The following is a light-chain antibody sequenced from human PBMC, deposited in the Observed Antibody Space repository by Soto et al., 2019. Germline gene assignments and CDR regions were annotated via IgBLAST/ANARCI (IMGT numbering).Light chain of an antibody. Sequence: QSVLTQPPSVSGAPGQRVTISCTGRSSNIGAGYDVHWYQQLPGTAPKLLIYGNSNRPSGVPDRFSGSKSGTSASLAITGLQAEDEADYYCQSYDSILSVVFGGGTKLTVL. J-gene: IGLJ2*01. V-gene: IGLV1-40*01. CDR3: QSYDSILSVV. CDR1: SSNIGAGYD. CDR2: GNS.